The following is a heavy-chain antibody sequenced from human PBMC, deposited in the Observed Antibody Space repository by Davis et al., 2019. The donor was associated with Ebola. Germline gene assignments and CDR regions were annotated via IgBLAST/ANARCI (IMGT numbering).Heavy chain of an antibody. J-gene: IGHJ4*02. CDR2: IWYDGSNK. D-gene: IGHD6-6*01. CDR3: TSDTPHSSSDY. Sequence: GESLKISCAASGFTFSSYGMHWVRQAPGKGLEWVAVIWYDGSNKYYADSVKGRFTISRDNSKNTAYLQMNSLKTEDTAVYYCTSDTPHSSSDYWGQGTLVTVSS. V-gene: IGHV3-33*01. CDR1: GFTFSSYG.